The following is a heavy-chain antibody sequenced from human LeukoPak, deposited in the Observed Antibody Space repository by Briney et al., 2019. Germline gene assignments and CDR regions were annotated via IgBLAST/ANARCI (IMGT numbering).Heavy chain of an antibody. CDR3: ARGWGAAASAIY. CDR2: IYYSGST. J-gene: IGHJ4*02. D-gene: IGHD6-13*01. Sequence: PSETLSLTCTVSAGSIDRSSYYWVWVRQPPGKGLEWIGSIYYSGSTYYNPSFTTRVTMSVDTSVNQFSLKINSVTAADTAIYYCARGWGAAASAIYWGQGTLVTVS. V-gene: IGHV4-39*01. CDR1: AGSIDRSSYY.